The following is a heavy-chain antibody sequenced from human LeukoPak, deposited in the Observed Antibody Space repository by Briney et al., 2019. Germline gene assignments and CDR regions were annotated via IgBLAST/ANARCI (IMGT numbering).Heavy chain of an antibody. J-gene: IGHJ4*02. D-gene: IGHD3-22*01. CDR3: AKGWSIYYDGSGFPDY. CDR2: ISGSSANT. V-gene: IGHV3-23*01. Sequence: GGSLRLPCAASGFTFSSYAMSWVRQAPGKGLEWVSGISGSSANTDYADSVKGRFTISRDNSKATLYVQMNSLTAEDTAVYFCAKGWSIYYDGSGFPDYWGQGTLVTASS. CDR1: GFTFSSYA.